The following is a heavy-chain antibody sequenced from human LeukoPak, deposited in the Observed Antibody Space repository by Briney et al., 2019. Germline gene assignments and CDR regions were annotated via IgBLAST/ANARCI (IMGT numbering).Heavy chain of an antibody. V-gene: IGHV4-59*08. CDR2: IYYSGST. D-gene: IGHD6-19*01. J-gene: IGHJ4*02. CDR3: ARVLRGSSGWTPFDF. CDR1: GGSISSYY. Sequence: SETLSLTCTVSGGSISSYYWSWIRQPPGKGLEWIGYIYYSGSTYYNPSLKSRVTISVDTSKSQLSLKLSSVTAADTAMYYCARVLRGSSGWTPFDFWGQGTLVTVSS.